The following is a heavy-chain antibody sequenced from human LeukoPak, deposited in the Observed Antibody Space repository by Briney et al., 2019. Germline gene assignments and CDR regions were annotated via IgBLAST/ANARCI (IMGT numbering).Heavy chain of an antibody. Sequence: ASVTASCKASGYTFTSYYMHWVRQAPGQGLEWMGIINPSGGSTTYAQKFQGRATLDRHTSTNTVYIDVSSQPSEDTAVYNCARGIIAVAGRYFDYWGQGTLVTVSS. V-gene: IGHV1-46*01. CDR3: ARGIIAVAGRYFDY. CDR1: GYTFTSYY. D-gene: IGHD6-19*01. J-gene: IGHJ4*02. CDR2: INPSGGST.